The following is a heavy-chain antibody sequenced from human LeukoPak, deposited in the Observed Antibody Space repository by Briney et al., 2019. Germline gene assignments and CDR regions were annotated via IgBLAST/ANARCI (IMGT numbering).Heavy chain of an antibody. CDR2: IAPSGGA. V-gene: IGHV4-4*09. J-gene: IGHJ6*03. Sequence: SETLSLTCTASGASIGTYYWSWIRQPPGEGLEWIAYIAPSGGAVYNPSLNSRLIVSVDTSKNQFSLKLNSVTAADTAVYYCARHVATTVTRGYSCHPMDVWGKGTTVSVSS. D-gene: IGHD4-17*01. CDR1: GASIGTYY. CDR3: ARHVATTVTRGYSCHPMDV.